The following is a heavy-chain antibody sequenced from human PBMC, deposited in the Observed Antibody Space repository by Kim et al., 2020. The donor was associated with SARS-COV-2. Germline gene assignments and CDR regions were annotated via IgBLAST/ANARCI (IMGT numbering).Heavy chain of an antibody. CDR1: GGSISSYF. CDR2: IYHSGTT. D-gene: IGHD3-10*01. J-gene: IGHJ4*02. V-gene: IGHV4-59*01. Sequence: SETLSLTCTVSGGSISSYFWSWIRQPPGKGLEWIGYIYHSGTTNYNPTFKSRVTISLDTSKDQFSLKVRSVTAADTAVYYCARDGRDSGGARHFDYWGQGTLVTVSS. CDR3: ARDGRDSGGARHFDY.